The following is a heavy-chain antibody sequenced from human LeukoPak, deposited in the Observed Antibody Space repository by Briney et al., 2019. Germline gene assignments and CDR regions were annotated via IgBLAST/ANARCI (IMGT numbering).Heavy chain of an antibody. V-gene: IGHV1-69*13. CDR3: ARSDSGYSYGWYYFDY. D-gene: IGHD5-18*01. J-gene: IGHJ4*02. Sequence: SVKVSCKASGGTISSYAISWVRQAPGQGLEWMGGIIPIFGTANYAQKFQGRVTITADESTSTAYMELSSLRSEDTAVYYCARSDSGYSYGWYYFDYWGQGTLVTVSS. CDR1: GGTISSYA. CDR2: IIPIFGTA.